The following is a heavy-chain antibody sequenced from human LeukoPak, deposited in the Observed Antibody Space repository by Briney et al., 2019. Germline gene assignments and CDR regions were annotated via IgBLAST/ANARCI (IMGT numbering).Heavy chain of an antibody. CDR3: ARGSFRGSSDDAFDI. CDR1: GFTFSSYG. D-gene: IGHD1-26*01. Sequence: GGSLRLSCAASGFTFSSYGMHWVRQAPGKGLEWVAVIWYDGSNKYYAASVKGRFTISRDNSKNTLYLQMNSLRAEDTAVYYCARGSFRGSSDDAFDIWGQGTMVTVSS. J-gene: IGHJ3*02. CDR2: IWYDGSNK. V-gene: IGHV3-33*01.